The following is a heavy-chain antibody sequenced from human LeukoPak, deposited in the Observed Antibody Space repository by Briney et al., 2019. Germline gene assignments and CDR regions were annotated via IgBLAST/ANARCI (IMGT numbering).Heavy chain of an antibody. Sequence: PSETLSLTCAVSGGSISSNSYYWGWIRQPPGKGLEWIGRIYMSGITNYNPSLKSRVTMSVDTSKNQFSLKLSSVTAADTAVYYCARDRGTWNDDGFDYWGQGTLVTVSS. CDR2: IYMSGIT. J-gene: IGHJ4*02. CDR3: ARDRGTWNDDGFDY. V-gene: IGHV4-39*07. D-gene: IGHD1-1*01. CDR1: GGSISSNSYY.